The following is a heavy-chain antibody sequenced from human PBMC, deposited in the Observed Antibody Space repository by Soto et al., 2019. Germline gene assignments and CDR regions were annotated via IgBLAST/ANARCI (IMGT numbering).Heavy chain of an antibody. CDR2: INAGNGNT. J-gene: IGHJ4*02. CDR3: ARAQNLEMATP. D-gene: IGHD5-12*01. V-gene: IGHV1-3*01. Sequence: QVQLVQSGAEVKKPGASVKVSCQASGYTFTGYAILWVRQAPGQRLEWMGWINAGNGNTKYSQKFQGRVTITRDTSASTAYMELSSLRSEDTAVYYCARAQNLEMATPWGQGTLVTVSS. CDR1: GYTFTGYA.